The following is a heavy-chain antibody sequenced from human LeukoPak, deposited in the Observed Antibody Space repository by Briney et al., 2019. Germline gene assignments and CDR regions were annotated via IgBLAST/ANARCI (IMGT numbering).Heavy chain of an antibody. D-gene: IGHD3-10*01. CDR2: IYPGDSDT. J-gene: IGHJ4*02. CDR1: GYSFTSYW. CDR3: ARLTMVRGVTITRAYY. Sequence: PGESLKISCKGSGYSFTSYWIGWVRQMPGKGLEWMRIIYPGDSDTRYSPSFQGQVTISADKSISTAYLQWSSLKASDTAMYYCARLTMVRGVTITRAYYRGQGTLVTVSS. V-gene: IGHV5-51*01.